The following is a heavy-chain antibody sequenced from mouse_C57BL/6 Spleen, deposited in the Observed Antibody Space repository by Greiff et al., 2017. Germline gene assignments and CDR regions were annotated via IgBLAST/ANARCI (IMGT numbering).Heavy chain of an antibody. CDR3: ARVGYYGSTVDY. D-gene: IGHD1-1*01. Sequence: EVQVVESGPELVKPGASVKIPCKASGYTFTDYNMDWVKQSHGKSLEWIGDINPNNGGTIYNQKFKGKATLTVDKSSSTAYMELRSLTSEDTAVYYCARVGYYGSTVDYWGQGTTLTVSS. V-gene: IGHV1-18*01. J-gene: IGHJ2*01. CDR2: INPNNGGT. CDR1: GYTFTDYN.